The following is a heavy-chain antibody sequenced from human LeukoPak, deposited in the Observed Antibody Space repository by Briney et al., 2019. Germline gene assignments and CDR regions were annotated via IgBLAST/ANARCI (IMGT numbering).Heavy chain of an antibody. CDR1: GFTFSSYW. CDR3: AKVDPDTAIPTYYFDY. J-gene: IGHJ4*02. Sequence: GGSLRLSCAASGFTFSSYWMSWVRQAPGKGLEWVANIKQDGSEKYYVDSVKGRFTISRDNAKNSLYLQMNSLRAEDTAVYYCAKVDPDTAIPTYYFDYWGQGTLVTVSS. CDR2: IKQDGSEK. V-gene: IGHV3-7*03. D-gene: IGHD5-18*01.